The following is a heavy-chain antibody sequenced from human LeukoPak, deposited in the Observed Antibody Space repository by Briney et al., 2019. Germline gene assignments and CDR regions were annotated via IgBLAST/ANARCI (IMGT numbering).Heavy chain of an antibody. CDR2: IYYSGST. Sequence: PWETLSLTCTVSGGSISSYYWSWTRQPPGKGLEWIGYIYYSGSTNYNPSLKSRVTISVDTSKNQFSLKLSSVTAADAAVYYCARDAIAEGYCSSTSCFRGHWYFDLWGRGTMVTVSS. CDR3: ARDAIAEGYCSSTSCFRGHWYFDL. D-gene: IGHD2-2*01. V-gene: IGHV4-59*01. J-gene: IGHJ2*01. CDR1: GGSISSYY.